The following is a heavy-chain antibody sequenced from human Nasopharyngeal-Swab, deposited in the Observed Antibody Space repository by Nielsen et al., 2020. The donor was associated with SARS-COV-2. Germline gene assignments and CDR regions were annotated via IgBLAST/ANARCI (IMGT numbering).Heavy chain of an antibody. J-gene: IGHJ4*02. V-gene: IGHV4-61*03. D-gene: IGHD3-3*02. CDR2: MLDTGNT. CDR3: ARDRGDLSKDHFDS. Sequence: SETRSPTGTAPEGSVRRGRRDGTGSRQRTGKERERIGRMLDTGNTNYNPSRESRVTMSIDTSKNHFSLKLSSVTAADTAVEYCARDRGDLSKDHFDSWGQGTQIAVSS. CDR1: EGSVRRGRRD.